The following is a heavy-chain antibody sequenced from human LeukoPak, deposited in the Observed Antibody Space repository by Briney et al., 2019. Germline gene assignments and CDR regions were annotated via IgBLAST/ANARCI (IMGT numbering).Heavy chain of an antibody. V-gene: IGHV1-18*01. D-gene: IGHD3-3*01. CDR3: ARDRSTQYDFWSGYYYYYGMDV. CDR2: ISAYNGNT. Sequence: ASVKVSCKASGYTFTSYGISWVQQAPGQGLEWMRWISAYNGNTNYAQKLQGRVTMTTDTSTSTAYMELRSLRSDDTAVYYCARDRSTQYDFWSGYYYYYGMDVWGQGTTVTVSS. CDR1: GYTFTSYG. J-gene: IGHJ6*02.